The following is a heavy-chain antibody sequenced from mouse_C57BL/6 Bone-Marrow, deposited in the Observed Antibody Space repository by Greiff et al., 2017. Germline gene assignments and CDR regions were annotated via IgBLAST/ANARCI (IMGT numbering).Heavy chain of an antibody. Sequence: VQGVESGPGLVAPSQSLSITCTVSGFSLTSYGVDWVRQPPGKGLEWLGVIWGGGSTNYNSALMSRLSISKDNSKSQVFLKMNSLQTDDTAMYYCAIYYYGSSYGGPAWFAYWGQGTLVTVSA. CDR3: AIYYYGSSYGGPAWFAY. D-gene: IGHD1-1*01. CDR2: IWGGGST. CDR1: GFSLTSYG. V-gene: IGHV2-9*01. J-gene: IGHJ3*01.